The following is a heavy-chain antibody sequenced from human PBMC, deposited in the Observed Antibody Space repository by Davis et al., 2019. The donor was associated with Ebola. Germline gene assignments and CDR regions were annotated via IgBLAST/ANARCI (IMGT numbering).Heavy chain of an antibody. CDR2: IRYDGSTK. D-gene: IGHD7-27*01. J-gene: IGHJ4*02. CDR3: ATDRNWDFDY. CDR1: GFTLSSYG. V-gene: IGHV3-30*02. Sequence: GESLKISCVASGFTLSSYGMHWVRRAPGKGLEWVAFIRYDGSTKYYADSVKDRFTISRDNSRNTLYLQMNSLRDEDTAVYYCATDRNWDFDYWGQGTLVTVSS.